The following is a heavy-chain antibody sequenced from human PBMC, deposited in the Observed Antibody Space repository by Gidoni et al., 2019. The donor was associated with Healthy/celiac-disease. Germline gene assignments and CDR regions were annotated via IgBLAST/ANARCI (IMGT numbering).Heavy chain of an antibody. CDR3: AITLEGYNWNLYYFDY. D-gene: IGHD1-20*01. V-gene: IGHV3-66*01. Sequence: EVQLVASGGGLVQPVGSLRLTCAASGFTVSSNYMIWVSQAPGKGLEWVLVIYSGGSTYDADSVMGRFTISRANSKNSLYLQMNSLRAEDTAVYYCAITLEGYNWNLYYFDYWGQGTLVTVSS. CDR2: IYSGGST. J-gene: IGHJ4*02. CDR1: GFTVSSNY.